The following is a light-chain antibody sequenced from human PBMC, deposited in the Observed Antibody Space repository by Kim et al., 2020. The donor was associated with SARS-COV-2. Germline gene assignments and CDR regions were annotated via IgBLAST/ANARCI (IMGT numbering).Light chain of an antibody. CDR2: WAS. J-gene: IGKJ2*03. CDR3: QQYYDSRYS. CDR1: QGVLSNSNNKNY. V-gene: IGKV4-1*01. Sequence: RATINCKSSQGVLSNSNNKNYLTWYQQKPGQPPKLLIYWASTRESGVPDRFSGSGSGTDFTLTISSLQAEDVAIYYCQQYYDSRYSFGQGTKLEI.